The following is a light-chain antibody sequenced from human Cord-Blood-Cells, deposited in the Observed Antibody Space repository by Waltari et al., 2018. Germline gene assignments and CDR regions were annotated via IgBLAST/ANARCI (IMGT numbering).Light chain of an antibody. CDR1: QSLVHSDGNTY. V-gene: IGKV2-30*02. J-gene: IGKJ4*01. CDR2: KVS. Sequence: DVVMTQSPLSLPVTLGQPASISCRSSQSLVHSDGNTYVNWCQQRPGQSPRRLIYKVSNRDSGVPDRFSGSGSGTDFTLKISRVEAEDVGVYYCMQGTHWLFTFGGGTKVEIK. CDR3: MQGTHWLFT.